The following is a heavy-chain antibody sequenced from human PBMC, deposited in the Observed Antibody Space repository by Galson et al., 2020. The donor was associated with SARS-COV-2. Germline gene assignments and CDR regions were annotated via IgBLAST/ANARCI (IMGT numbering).Heavy chain of an antibody. CDR1: GYTFTSYD. CDR2: RNPNSGNT. J-gene: IGHJ3*02. D-gene: IGHD6-13*01. Sequence: ASVKVSCKASGYTFTSYDINWARQATGQGLEWMGWRNPNSGNTGYAQKFQGRVTMTRNTSISTAYMELSSLRSEDTAVYYCARGGYSSSWSDAFDIWGQGTMVTVSS. V-gene: IGHV1-8*01. CDR3: ARGGYSSSWSDAFDI.